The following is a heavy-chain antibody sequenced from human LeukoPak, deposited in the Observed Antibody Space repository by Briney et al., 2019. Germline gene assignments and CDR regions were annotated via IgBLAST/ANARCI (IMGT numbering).Heavy chain of an antibody. Sequence: ASVKVSCKASGYTFTSYYMHWVRQAPGQGLEWMGIINPSGGSTSYAQKFQGRVTMTEDTSTDTAYMELSSLRSEDTAVYYCATSPDCSSTSCPYYYYGMDVWGQGTTVTVSS. V-gene: IGHV1-46*01. CDR2: INPSGGST. CDR3: ATSPDCSSTSCPYYYYGMDV. CDR1: GYTFTSYY. J-gene: IGHJ6*02. D-gene: IGHD2-2*01.